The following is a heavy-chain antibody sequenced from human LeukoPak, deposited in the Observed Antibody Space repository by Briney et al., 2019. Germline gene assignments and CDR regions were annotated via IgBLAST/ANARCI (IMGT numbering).Heavy chain of an antibody. CDR3: ATAGLAARRYFNY. CDR1: GGSITTYY. D-gene: IGHD6-6*01. J-gene: IGHJ4*02. Sequence: PSETLSLTCSVSGGSITTYYWGGIRQPPGRGLEWIGYINYSGSTNNNPSLKSRVTMSVDTSKNQLSLKLSSVTAADTAVYYCATAGLAARRYFNYWGQGTLVTVSS. V-gene: IGHV4-59*08. CDR2: INYSGST.